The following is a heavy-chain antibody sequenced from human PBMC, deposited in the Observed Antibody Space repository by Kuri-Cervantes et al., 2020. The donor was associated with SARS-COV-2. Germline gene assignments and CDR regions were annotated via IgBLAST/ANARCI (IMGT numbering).Heavy chain of an antibody. Sequence: GGSLRLSCAASGFTFSSYWMHWVRQAPGKGLVWVSRINSDGSSTSYADSVKGRFTISRDNAKNTLYLQMNSLRAEDTAVYYCAKDVYQYSSGWYCYMDVWGKGTTVTVSS. CDR1: GFTFSSYW. J-gene: IGHJ6*03. D-gene: IGHD6-19*01. CDR2: INSDGSST. CDR3: AKDVYQYSSGWYCYMDV. V-gene: IGHV3-74*01.